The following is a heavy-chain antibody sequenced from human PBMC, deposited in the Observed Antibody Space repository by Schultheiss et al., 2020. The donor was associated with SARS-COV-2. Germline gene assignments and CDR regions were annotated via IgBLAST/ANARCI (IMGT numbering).Heavy chain of an antibody. CDR2: ISAYNGNT. CDR1: GYTFTSYG. CDR3: ARDRSSGWSNFDY. Sequence: GESLKISCKASGYTFTSYGISWVRQAPGQGLEWMGWISAYNGNTNYAQKLQGRVTITADESTSTAYMELSSLRSDDTAVYYCARDRSSGWSNFDYWGQGTLVTVSS. D-gene: IGHD6-19*01. J-gene: IGHJ4*02. V-gene: IGHV1-18*01.